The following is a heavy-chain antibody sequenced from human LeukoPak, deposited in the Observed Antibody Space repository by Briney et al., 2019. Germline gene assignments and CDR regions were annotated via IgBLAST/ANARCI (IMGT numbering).Heavy chain of an antibody. CDR3: ARGYSSSWNYFDY. V-gene: IGHV4-59*01. J-gene: IGHJ4*02. Sequence: SETLSLTCTVSGGSISNYWGRGIRQPPGKGLEWIGYVFDSGGTNYNPSLKSRVTISVDTSKKQFSLRLSSVTAADTAVYYCARGYSSSWNYFDYWGLGTLVTVSS. D-gene: IGHD6-13*01. CDR1: GGSISNYW. CDR2: VFDSGGT.